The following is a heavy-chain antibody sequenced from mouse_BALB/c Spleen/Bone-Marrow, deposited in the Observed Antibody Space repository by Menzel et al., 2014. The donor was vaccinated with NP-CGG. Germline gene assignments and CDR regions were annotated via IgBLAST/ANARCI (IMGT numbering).Heavy chain of an antibody. CDR1: GFTFSSYA. Sequence: DVKLVESGGGSVKPGGSLKLSCAASGFTFSSYAMSWVRQSPEKRLEWVAEISSGGSYTYYPDTVTGRFTISRDNAKNTLYLEMSSLRSEDTAMYYCARAYRYDGGYYYAMDHWGQGTSVTVSS. V-gene: IGHV5-9-4*01. CDR3: ARAYRYDGGYYYAMDH. J-gene: IGHJ4*01. D-gene: IGHD2-14*01. CDR2: ISSGGSYT.